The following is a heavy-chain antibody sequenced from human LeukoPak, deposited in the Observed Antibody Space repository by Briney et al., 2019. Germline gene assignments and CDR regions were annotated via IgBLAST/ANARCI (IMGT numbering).Heavy chain of an antibody. CDR2: IMGTGSYT. V-gene: IGHV3-23*01. J-gene: IGHJ4*02. Sequence: GGSLRLSCEASGFTFINYAMTGVRQAPGKGGDWVSAIMGTGSYTHYADSVKGRFTVSRDNSKNTLYLQMDSLRADDTAVYYCAKVAGFYSISSFGYIDNWGQGTQVTVSS. CDR1: GFTFINYA. CDR3: AKVAGFYSISSFGYIDN. D-gene: IGHD6-6*01.